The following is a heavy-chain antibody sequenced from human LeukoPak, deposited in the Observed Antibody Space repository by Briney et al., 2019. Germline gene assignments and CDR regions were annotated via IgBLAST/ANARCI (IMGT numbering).Heavy chain of an antibody. J-gene: IGHJ4*02. CDR2: IYHSGST. V-gene: IGHV4-30-2*01. CDR3: ARFPSAVAGPAGY. D-gene: IGHD6-19*01. CDR1: GGSISSGGYY. Sequence: SETLSLTCTVSGGSISSGGYYWSWTRQPPGKGLEWIGYIYHSGSTYYNPSLKSRVTISVDRSKNQFSLKLSSVTAADTAVYYCARFPSAVAGPAGYWGQGTLVTVSS.